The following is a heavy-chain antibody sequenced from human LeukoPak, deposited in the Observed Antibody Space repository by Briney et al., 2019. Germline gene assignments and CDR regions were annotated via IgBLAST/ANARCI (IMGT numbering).Heavy chain of an antibody. J-gene: IGHJ4*02. CDR3: ARDRYDSSGSFDY. CDR2: IYYSGST. V-gene: IGHV4-59*12. Sequence: PSETLSLTCTVSGGSISSYYWSWIRQPPGKGLEWIGYIYYSGSTNYNPSLKSRVTISVDTSKNQFSLKLSSVTAADTAVYYCARDRYDSSGSFDYWGQGTLVTVSS. CDR1: GGSISSYY. D-gene: IGHD3-22*01.